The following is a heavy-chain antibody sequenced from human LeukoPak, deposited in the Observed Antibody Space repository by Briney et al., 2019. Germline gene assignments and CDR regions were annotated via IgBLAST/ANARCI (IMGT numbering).Heavy chain of an antibody. CDR1: GITLSSYA. CDR2: ISGTVGST. J-gene: IGHJ4*02. D-gene: IGHD6-19*01. CDR3: AKDRGSIAVAGIDY. Sequence: PGGSLRLSCAVSGITLSSYAMSWVRQAPGKGLEWVSAISGTVGSTYYADSVKGRFTISRDNSKNTLYLQMNSLRAEDTAVYYCAKDRGSIAVAGIDYWGQGTLVTVSS. V-gene: IGHV3-23*01.